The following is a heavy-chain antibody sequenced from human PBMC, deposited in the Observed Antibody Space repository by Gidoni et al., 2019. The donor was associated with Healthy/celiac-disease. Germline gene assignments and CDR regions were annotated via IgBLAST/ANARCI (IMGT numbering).Heavy chain of an antibody. Sequence: VQLVDAGGGVVQPGWSMRLPGAASVFTFSSYGMHWVRQAPDKGIDWVAVIWYDGSNKYYADSVKVRFTISRDNSKNTLYLQMNSLRAEDTAVYYCAREGPSYYDILTGYYGMDVWGQGTTVTVSS. D-gene: IGHD3-9*01. J-gene: IGHJ6*02. CDR3: AREGPSYYDILTGYYGMDV. CDR2: IWYDGSNK. V-gene: IGHV3-33*01. CDR1: VFTFSSYG.